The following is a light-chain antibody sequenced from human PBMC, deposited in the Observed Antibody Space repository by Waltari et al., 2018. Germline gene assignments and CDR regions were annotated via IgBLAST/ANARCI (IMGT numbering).Light chain of an antibody. V-gene: IGKV3-20*01. CDR2: SAS. J-gene: IGKJ2*01. CDR3: QQYGSSLF. CDR1: QSIRSSY. Sequence: IVLTQSPGTLSLSPGERATLSCRASQSIRSSYLAWYQQKRGQAPRRLIYSASSRAADIPDRFSGSGSGTDFTLTISRLEPEDFAVYYCQQYGSSLFFGQGTKLEIK.